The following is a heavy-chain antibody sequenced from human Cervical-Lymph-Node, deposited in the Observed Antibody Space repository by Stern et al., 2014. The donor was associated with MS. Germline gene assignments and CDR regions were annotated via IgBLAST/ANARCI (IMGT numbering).Heavy chain of an antibody. CDR3: ANPLPYAN. D-gene: IGHD4-17*01. Sequence: VPLAASGAELKKPGASANVSCKASGEDLARYPIHFLRQAPGQDPVWTGIVNPNDDPATYAQTFQARVTMTRDTPTSRVYMELSSQRAEDTAIYFCANPLPYANWGQGTRVTGS. J-gene: IGHJ1*01. CDR1: GEDLARYP. CDR2: VNPNDDPA. V-gene: IGHV1-46*03.